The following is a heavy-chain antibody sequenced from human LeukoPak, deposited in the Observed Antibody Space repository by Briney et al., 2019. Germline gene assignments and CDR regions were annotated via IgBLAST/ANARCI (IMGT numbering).Heavy chain of an antibody. CDR3: AREESWRELTYNWFDP. D-gene: IGHD1-26*01. J-gene: IGHJ5*02. CDR1: GYTFTGYY. CDR2: INPNSGGT. V-gene: IGHV1-2*02. Sequence: ASVKVSCKASGYTFTGYYMHWVRQAPGQGLEWMGWINPNSGGTNYAQKFQGRVTMTRDTSISTAYMELSRLRSDDTAVYYCAREESWRELTYNWFDPWGQGTLVTVSS.